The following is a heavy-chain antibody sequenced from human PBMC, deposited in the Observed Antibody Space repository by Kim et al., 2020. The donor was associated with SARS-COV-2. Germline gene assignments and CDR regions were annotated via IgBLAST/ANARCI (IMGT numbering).Heavy chain of an antibody. V-gene: IGHV3-11*06. J-gene: IGHJ6*02. Sequence: ADSVRGRFTISRDDAKGSLYLQMNSLRAEDTAVYYCAIVDAIFNFYYGMDVWGRGTTVTVSS. CDR3: AIVDAIFNFYYGMDV. D-gene: IGHD2-21*01.